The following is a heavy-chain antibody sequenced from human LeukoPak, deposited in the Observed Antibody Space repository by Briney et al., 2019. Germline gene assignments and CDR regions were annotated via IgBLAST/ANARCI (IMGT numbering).Heavy chain of an antibody. D-gene: IGHD3-16*01. V-gene: IGHV4-39*07. CDR1: GGSISSSSYY. Sequence: SETLSLTCTVSGGSISSSSYYWGWIRQPPGKGLEWIGSIYYSGSTYYNPSLKSRVTISVDTSKNQFSLKLSSVTAADTAVYYCARGGPVNDYVWGSYAEEIYYFDYWGQGTLVTVSS. J-gene: IGHJ4*02. CDR2: IYYSGST. CDR3: ARGGPVNDYVWGSYAEEIYYFDY.